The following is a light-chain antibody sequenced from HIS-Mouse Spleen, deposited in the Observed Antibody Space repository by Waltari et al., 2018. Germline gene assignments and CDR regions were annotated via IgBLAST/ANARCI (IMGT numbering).Light chain of an antibody. CDR1: QSLSSW. J-gene: IGKJ3*01. Sequence: DIQMTQSPSTLSASVGDRVTITCRASQSLSSWLAWYQQKPGKAPKLLIYKASSLESGVPSRFSGSGSGTEFTLTISSLQPDDFATYYCQQYNSYLTFGPGTKVDIK. V-gene: IGKV1-5*03. CDR3: QQYNSYLT. CDR2: KAS.